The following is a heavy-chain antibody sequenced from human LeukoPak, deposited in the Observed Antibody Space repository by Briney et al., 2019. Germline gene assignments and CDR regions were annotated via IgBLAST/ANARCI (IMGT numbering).Heavy chain of an antibody. CDR3: ARDGGCSGGRCYPFDY. D-gene: IGHD2-15*01. Sequence: GGSLRLSCAASGFTFSSYEMNWVRQAPGKGLEWVSYFSSSGNTVYYADSVKGRFTISRDNAKNSLYLQINSLRAEDTALYYCARDGGCSGGRCYPFDYWGQGTLVTVSS. CDR1: GFTFSSYE. J-gene: IGHJ4*02. CDR2: FSSSGNTV. V-gene: IGHV3-48*03.